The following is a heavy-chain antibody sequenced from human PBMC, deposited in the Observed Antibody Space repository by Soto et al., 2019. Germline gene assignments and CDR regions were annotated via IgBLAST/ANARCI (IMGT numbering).Heavy chain of an antibody. V-gene: IGHV4-59*12. J-gene: IGHJ4*02. CDR3: ARARATIAAAAIFDC. Sequence: SETLSLTCTVSGGSISSYYWSWIRQPPGKGLEWIGYIYYSGSTNYNPSLESRLTISVDKSKNQFSLKLTSVTAADTAVYYCARARATIAAAAIFDCWGQGTLVTVSS. D-gene: IGHD6-13*01. CDR1: GGSISSYY. CDR2: IYYSGST.